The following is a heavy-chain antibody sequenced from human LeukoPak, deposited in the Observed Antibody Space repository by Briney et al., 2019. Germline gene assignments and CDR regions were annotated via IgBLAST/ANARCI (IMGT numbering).Heavy chain of an antibody. J-gene: IGHJ4*02. CDR1: GFTFSSYG. D-gene: IGHD3-10*01. V-gene: IGHV3-30*18. CDR2: ISYDGSNK. CDR3: AKDNTLITMVRGVILGKPTTFDY. Sequence: SGGSLRLSCAASGFTFSSYGMHWVRQAPGKGLEWVAVISYDGSNKYYADSVKGRFTISRDNSKNTLYLQMNSLRAEDTAVYYCAKDNTLITMVRGVILGKPTTFDYWGQGTLVTVSS.